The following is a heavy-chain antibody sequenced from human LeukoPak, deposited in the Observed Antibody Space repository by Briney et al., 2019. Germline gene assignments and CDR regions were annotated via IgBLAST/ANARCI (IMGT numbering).Heavy chain of an antibody. D-gene: IGHD6-19*01. V-gene: IGHV3-15*07. Sequence: PGGSLRLSCEGSAFIFSGHWMNWVRQAPGKGLEWVGRIKSKTGGGTTDYAAPVKGRFTISRDDSKNTLYLQMNSLKTEDTAVYYCTTDSGIAVAGPPYYYYYGMDVWGQGTTVTVSS. CDR1: AFIFSGHW. CDR3: TTDSGIAVAGPPYYYYYGMDV. J-gene: IGHJ6*02. CDR2: IKSKTGGGTT.